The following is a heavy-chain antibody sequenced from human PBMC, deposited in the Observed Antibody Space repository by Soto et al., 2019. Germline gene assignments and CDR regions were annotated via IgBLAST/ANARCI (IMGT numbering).Heavy chain of an antibody. CDR3: ARQKAMPPHFYSGMDV. CDR2: IIPMFGTA. J-gene: IGHJ6*02. V-gene: IGHV1-69*06. Sequence: QLHLVQSGAEVKKPGSSLKVSCKASGGTFSNSGISWVRQAPGQGLEWMGGIIPMFGTASYAQKFQGRVTLTADKSTTTAHMELSSLSSDDTAVYFCARQKAMPPHFYSGMDVWGQGTTVTVSS. CDR1: GGTFSNSG. D-gene: IGHD2-2*01.